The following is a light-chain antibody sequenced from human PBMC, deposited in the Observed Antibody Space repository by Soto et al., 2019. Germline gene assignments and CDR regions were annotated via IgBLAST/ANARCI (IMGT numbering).Light chain of an antibody. CDR2: EDD. Sequence: NFMLTQPHSVSESPGKTVTISCTRSSGSIASNYVQWYQQRPGSAPTTVIYEDDHRPSGVPDRFSGSIDSSSNSASLTISGLKTEDEADYYCQSYDSSMDVVFGGGTKVTVL. V-gene: IGLV6-57*03. J-gene: IGLJ2*01. CDR1: SGSIASNY. CDR3: QSYDSSMDVV.